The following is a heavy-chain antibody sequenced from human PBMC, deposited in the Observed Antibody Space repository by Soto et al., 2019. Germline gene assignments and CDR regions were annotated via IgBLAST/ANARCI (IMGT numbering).Heavy chain of an antibody. CDR3: AKDVALDNSSLHNEYGMDV. Sequence: GGSLRLSCAASGFTFSSYGMHWVRQAPGKGLEWVAVISYDGSNKYYADSVKGRFTISRDNSKNTLYLQMNSLRAEDTAVYYCAKDVALDNSSLHNEYGMDVWGQGTTVTVSS. J-gene: IGHJ6*02. CDR1: GFTFSSYG. CDR2: ISYDGSNK. D-gene: IGHD6-6*01. V-gene: IGHV3-30*18.